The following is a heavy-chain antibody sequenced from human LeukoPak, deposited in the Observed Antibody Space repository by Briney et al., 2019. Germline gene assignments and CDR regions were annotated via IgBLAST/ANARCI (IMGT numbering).Heavy chain of an antibody. V-gene: IGHV1-2*02. J-gene: IGHJ4*02. CDR3: ARDVMGPVAVAYFDY. D-gene: IGHD6-19*01. CDR1: GYTFTGYY. CDR2: INPNSGGT. Sequence: ASVKVSCKASGYTFTGYYMHWVRQAPGQGLEWMGWINPNSGGTNYAQKFQGRVTMTRDTSISTAYMELRSLRSDDTAVYYCARDVMGPVAVAYFDYWGQGTLVTVSS.